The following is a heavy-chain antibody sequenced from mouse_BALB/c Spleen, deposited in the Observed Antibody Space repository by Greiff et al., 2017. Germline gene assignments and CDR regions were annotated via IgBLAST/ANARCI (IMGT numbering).Heavy chain of an antibody. CDR3: ARQKYGNYPFAY. J-gene: IGHJ3*01. CDR1: GFTFSSYT. V-gene: IGHV5-12-2*01. Sequence: EVQLVESGGGLVQPGGSLILSCAASGFTFSSYTMSWVRQTPEKRLEWVAYISNGGGSTYYPDTVKGRFTISRDNAKNTLYLQMSSLKSEDTAMYYCARQKYGNYPFAYWGQGTLVTVSA. D-gene: IGHD2-10*02. CDR2: ISNGGGST.